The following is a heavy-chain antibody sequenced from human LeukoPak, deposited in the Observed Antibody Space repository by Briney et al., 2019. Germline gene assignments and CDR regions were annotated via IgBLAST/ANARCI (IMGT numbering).Heavy chain of an antibody. CDR1: GGSISSCY. CDR3: ARVNWGSPYYYYGMDV. Sequence: SVTLTLTCSVSGGSISSCYWRWIPQSPGKGLEGGGYICSSGSTNYNPSLKGRVTISVDTSKNQFSLKLSSVTAADTAVYYCARVNWGSPYYYYGMDVWGQGTTVTVSS. D-gene: IGHD7-27*01. V-gene: IGHV4-59*13. CDR2: ICSSGST. J-gene: IGHJ6*02.